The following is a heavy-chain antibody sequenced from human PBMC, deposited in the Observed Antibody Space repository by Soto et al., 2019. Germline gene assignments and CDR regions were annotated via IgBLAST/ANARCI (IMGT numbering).Heavy chain of an antibody. CDR1: GFTFNNYA. CDR2: ISGGGDTT. J-gene: IGHJ4*02. Sequence: EVQLLESGGGLVQPGGSLRLSCAASGFTFNNYAMTCVRQAPGKGLEWVSAISGGGDTTSSADSVKGRFTVSRDGSKNTLYLQMSSLRAEDTARYYCAKGRGGSGRITPPVAFWGQGTLVTASS. CDR3: AKGRGGSGRITPPVAF. V-gene: IGHV3-23*01. D-gene: IGHD3-10*01.